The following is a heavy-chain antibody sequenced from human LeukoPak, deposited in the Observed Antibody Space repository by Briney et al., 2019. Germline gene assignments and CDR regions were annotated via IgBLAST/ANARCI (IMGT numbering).Heavy chain of an antibody. CDR3: AKGAGYSSGRNDY. D-gene: IGHD6-19*01. CDR2: ISGSGGTT. V-gene: IGHV3-23*01. CDR1: GFTFSSYA. Sequence: GGSLRLSCAASGFTFSSYAMSWVRQAPGKGLEWVLAISGSGGTTYYADSVKGRFTISRDNSKNTLYLQMNSLRAEDTAVYYCAKGAGYSSGRNDYWGQGTLVTVSS. J-gene: IGHJ4*02.